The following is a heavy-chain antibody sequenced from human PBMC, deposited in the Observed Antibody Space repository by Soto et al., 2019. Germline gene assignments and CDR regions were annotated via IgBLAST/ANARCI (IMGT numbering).Heavy chain of an antibody. CDR1: GGSFSGYY. Sequence: SGTLSLTCAVYGGSFSGYYWSWIRQPPGKGLEWIGEINHSGSTNYNPSLKSRVTISVDTSKNQFSLKLSSVTAADTAVYYCARSVRGELLYTGNYYYYGMDVWGQGTTVTVSS. J-gene: IGHJ6*02. CDR2: INHSGST. D-gene: IGHD3-10*01. CDR3: ARSVRGELLYTGNYYYYGMDV. V-gene: IGHV4-34*01.